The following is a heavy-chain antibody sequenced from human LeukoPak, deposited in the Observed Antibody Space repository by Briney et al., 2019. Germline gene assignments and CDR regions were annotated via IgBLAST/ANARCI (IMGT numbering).Heavy chain of an antibody. CDR2: INHSGST. CDR1: GGSISSSSYY. CDR3: ARGGITYYYGSGSSNWFDP. V-gene: IGHV4-39*07. Sequence: SETLSLTCTVSGGSISSSSYYWGWIRQPPGKGLEWIGEINHSGSTNYNPSLKSRVTISVDTSKNQFSLKLSSVTAADTAVYYCARGGITYYYGSGSSNWFDPWGQGTLVTVSS. J-gene: IGHJ5*02. D-gene: IGHD3-10*01.